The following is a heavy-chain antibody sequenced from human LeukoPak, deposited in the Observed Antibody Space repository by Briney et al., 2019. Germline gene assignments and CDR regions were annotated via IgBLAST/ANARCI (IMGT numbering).Heavy chain of an antibody. Sequence: ASVKVSCKASGYTFTEHYIHWVRQAPRQGPEWMGWINPNIGVTKYAQKFVGRVTMTRDTSITTAYMELSSLTSDDTAMYYCARDLEFYHVLSGYYVPSFDSWGQGALVTVSS. J-gene: IGHJ4*02. CDR2: INPNIGVT. CDR1: GYTFTEHY. D-gene: IGHD3-9*01. CDR3: ARDLEFYHVLSGYYVPSFDS. V-gene: IGHV1-2*02.